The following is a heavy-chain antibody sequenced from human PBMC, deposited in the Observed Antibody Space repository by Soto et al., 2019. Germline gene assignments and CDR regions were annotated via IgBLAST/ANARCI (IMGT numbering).Heavy chain of an antibody. J-gene: IGHJ2*01. CDR3: ARGGRMGIWYFDI. D-gene: IGHD6-13*01. CDR1: GGTFNNLA. CDR2: IIPMFGST. V-gene: IGHV1-69*01. Sequence: QVQLVQSGAEVKKPGSSVKLSCNAAGGTFNNLAVSWVRQAPGQGLEWMGEIIPMFGSTNYAQRFQGRVTISTDEARSIAYMYLSSLVSEDTAIYYCARGGRMGIWYFDIWGRGPLVTVSS.